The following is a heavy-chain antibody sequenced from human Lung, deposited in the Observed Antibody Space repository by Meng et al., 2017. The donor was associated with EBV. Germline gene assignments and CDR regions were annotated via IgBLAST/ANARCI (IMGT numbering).Heavy chain of an antibody. CDR3: SRDLVGSDDD. CDR2: INEDGGIT. D-gene: IGHD6-25*01. V-gene: IGHV3-74*01. J-gene: IGHJ4*02. Sequence: GQVAGSGGALVPPGGSLRLSCAASGFTFSSYWMHWVRQVPGKGLVWVSRINEDGGITTYADSVKGRFTIFRDNTKNTLYLQMNSLRAEDTAVYFCSRDLVGSDDDWGQGTLVTVSS. CDR1: GFTFSSYW.